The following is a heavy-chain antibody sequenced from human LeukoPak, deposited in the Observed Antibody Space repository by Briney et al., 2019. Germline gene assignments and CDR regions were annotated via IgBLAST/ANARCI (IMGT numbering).Heavy chain of an antibody. CDR2: ISSSSSYI. V-gene: IGHV3-21*01. CDR3: ARVDQLLSYYYYYMDV. J-gene: IGHJ6*03. CDR1: GFTFSSYW. D-gene: IGHD2-2*01. Sequence: PGGSLRLSXAASGFTFSSYWMTWVCQAPGKGLEWVSSISSSSSYIYYADSVKGRFTISRDNAKNSLYLQMNSLRAEDTAVYYCARVDQLLSYYYYYMDVWGKGTTVTVSS.